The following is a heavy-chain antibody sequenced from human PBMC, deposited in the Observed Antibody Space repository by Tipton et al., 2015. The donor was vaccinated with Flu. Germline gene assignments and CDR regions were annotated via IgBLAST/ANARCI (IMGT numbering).Heavy chain of an antibody. J-gene: IGHJ6*02. CDR1: GFTFSSYG. V-gene: IGHV3-33*01. D-gene: IGHD3-3*01. CDR3: ARDFHCDFWRGQGGMDA. Sequence: SLRLSCAASGFTFSSYGMHWVRPAPGKGLEWVAVIWYDGRNKYYADSVKGRFTISRDNSKNTLYLQMNSLRAEDTAVYYCARDFHCDFWRGQGGMDAWGQGATGTVSS. CDR2: IWYDGRNK.